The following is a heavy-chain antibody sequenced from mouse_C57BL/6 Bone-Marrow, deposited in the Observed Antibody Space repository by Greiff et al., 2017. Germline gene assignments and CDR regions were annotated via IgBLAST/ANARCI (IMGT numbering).Heavy chain of an antibody. D-gene: IGHD1-1*01. V-gene: IGHV1-55*01. CDR1: GYTFTSYW. J-gene: IGHJ1*03. CDR3: ARDYYGSSYDFDV. Sequence: QVQLKQPGAELVKPGASVKMSCKASGYTFTSYWITWVKQRPGQGLEWIGDIYPGSGSTNYNEKFKSKATLTVDTSSSTAYMQLSSLTSEDSAVYYCARDYYGSSYDFDVWGTGTPVTVSS. CDR2: IYPGSGST.